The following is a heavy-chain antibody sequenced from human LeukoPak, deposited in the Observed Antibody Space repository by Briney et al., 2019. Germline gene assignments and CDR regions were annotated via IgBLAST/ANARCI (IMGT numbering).Heavy chain of an antibody. CDR3: AREGGVCSGGSCYAAPIDY. CDR1: GFTVSSNY. V-gene: IGHV3-53*01. Sequence: GGSLRLSCAASGFTVSSNYMSWVRQAPGKGLEWVSVIYGGGRTYYADSVKGRFTISRDNSKNTLYLQMNSLRAEDTAVYYCAREGGVCSGGSCYAAPIDYWGQGTLVTVSS. D-gene: IGHD2-15*01. CDR2: IYGGGRT. J-gene: IGHJ4*02.